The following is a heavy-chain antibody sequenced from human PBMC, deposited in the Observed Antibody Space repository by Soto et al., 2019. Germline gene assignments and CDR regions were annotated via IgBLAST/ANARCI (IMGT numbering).Heavy chain of an antibody. Sequence: EVQLVESGGGLVQPGGSLGLSCAASGFTVSNNYMSWVRQAPGKGLEWVSVIYSAGTTYYADSVKGRFTISRDNSKNTLYLQMNSLRAEDTAVYYCARGFDYDDYGESDAFDVWGQGTMVTVSS. CDR3: ARGFDYDDYGESDAFDV. CDR1: GFTVSNNY. CDR2: IYSAGTT. V-gene: IGHV3-66*01. J-gene: IGHJ3*01. D-gene: IGHD4-17*01.